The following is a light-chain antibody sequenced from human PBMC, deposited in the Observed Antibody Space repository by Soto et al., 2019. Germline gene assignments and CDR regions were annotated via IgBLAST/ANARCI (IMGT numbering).Light chain of an antibody. CDR3: QQRRDWPPIT. J-gene: IGKJ5*01. CDR2: DAS. CDR1: QSISSY. Sequence: EIVLTQSPATLPLSPGETATLSCRASQSISSYLVWYQQKPGQAPRLLIYDASNRATGIPARFSGSGSGTDFTLTISRLEPEDFAVYYCQQRRDWPPITFGQGTRLYFK. V-gene: IGKV3-11*01.